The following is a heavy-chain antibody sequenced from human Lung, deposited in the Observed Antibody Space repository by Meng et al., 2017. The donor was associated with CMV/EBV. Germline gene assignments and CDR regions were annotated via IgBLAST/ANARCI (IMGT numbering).Heavy chain of an antibody. D-gene: IGHD3-10*01. V-gene: IGHV4-4*02. CDR3: LRRSGGSV. CDR1: CDCITNHNW. J-gene: IGHJ1*01. Sequence: VQLRAPAPALVKPSETRSLTCAVSCDCITNHNWWACVRQPPGKGLEWIGEIPQRGSSAYNPSLKSRVSMSIDKPKNQFSLKLTSVTAADTAVYHCLRRSGGSVWGQGTLVTVSS. CDR2: IPQRGSS.